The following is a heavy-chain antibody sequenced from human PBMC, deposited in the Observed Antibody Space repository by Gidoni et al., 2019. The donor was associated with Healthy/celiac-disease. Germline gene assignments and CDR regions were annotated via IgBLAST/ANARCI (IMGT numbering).Heavy chain of an antibody. CDR3: ARDFMQPVSRYYFYLMDV. J-gene: IGHJ6*02. CDR2: ISYRGFT. D-gene: IGHD3-9*01. CDR1: GVSVSRGGSY. V-gene: IGHV4-61*08. Sequence: QVQLQESGPGLVKPSETLSLTCSVSGVSVSRGGSYWSWVRQPPGKGLEWIGYISYRGFTNYNPSLKSRVTISVDTSKDQFSLKLSSVTAADSAIYYCARDFMQPVSRYYFYLMDVWGQGTTVTVSS.